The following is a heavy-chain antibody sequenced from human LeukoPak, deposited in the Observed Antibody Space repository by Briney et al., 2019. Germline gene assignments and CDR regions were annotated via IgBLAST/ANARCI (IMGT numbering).Heavy chain of an antibody. J-gene: IGHJ5*02. V-gene: IGHV1-3*01. Sequence: ASVKVSCKASGYTFTSYAMHWVRQAPGQRLEWMGCINAGNGNTKYSQKFQGRVTITGDTSASTAYMELSSLRSEDTAVYYCARNRIAAGGFDPWGQGTLVTVSS. CDR1: GYTFTSYA. CDR3: ARNRIAAGGFDP. CDR2: INAGNGNT. D-gene: IGHD6-13*01.